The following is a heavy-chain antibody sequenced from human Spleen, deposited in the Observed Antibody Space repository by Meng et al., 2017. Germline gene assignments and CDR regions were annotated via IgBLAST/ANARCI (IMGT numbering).Heavy chain of an antibody. V-gene: IGHV7-4-1*02. CDR1: GYTFTTFG. CDR2: INTNTGNP. D-gene: IGHD3-10*01. J-gene: IGHJ5*02. CDR3: ARERVTMVRGVLKS. Sequence: LVQSGSGLKNPGASVKISCKASGYTFTTFGINWVRQAPGQGLEWMGWINTNTGNPTYAQGFTGRFVMSLDTSVSTAYLQISSLKAEDTAVYYCARERVTMVRGVLKSWGQGTLVTVSS.